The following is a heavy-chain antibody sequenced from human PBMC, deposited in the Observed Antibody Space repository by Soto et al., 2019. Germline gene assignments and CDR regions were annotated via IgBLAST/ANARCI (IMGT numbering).Heavy chain of an antibody. CDR1: GGTFSSYA. V-gene: IGHV1-69*13. CDR3: ARERLEGYCSSTSCSNWFDP. D-gene: IGHD2-2*01. Sequence: ASVKVSCKASGGTFSSYAISWVRQAPGQGLEWMGGIIPIFGTANYAQKFQGRVTITADESTSTAYMELSSLRSEDTAVYYCARERLEGYCSSTSCSNWFDPWGQGTLVTVS. CDR2: IIPIFGTA. J-gene: IGHJ5*02.